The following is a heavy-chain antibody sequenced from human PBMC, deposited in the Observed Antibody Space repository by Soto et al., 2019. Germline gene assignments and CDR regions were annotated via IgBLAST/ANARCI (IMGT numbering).Heavy chain of an antibody. J-gene: IGHJ6*02. CDR3: ARGTTMVRGVIKNYYYYGMDV. D-gene: IGHD3-10*01. Sequence: ASVKVSCKASGYTFTSYDINWVRQATGQGLEWMGWMNPNSGNTGYAQKFQGRVTMTRNTSISTAYMELSSLRSEDTAVYYCARGTTMVRGVIKNYYYYGMDVWGQGTTVTVSS. CDR2: MNPNSGNT. CDR1: GYTFTSYD. V-gene: IGHV1-8*01.